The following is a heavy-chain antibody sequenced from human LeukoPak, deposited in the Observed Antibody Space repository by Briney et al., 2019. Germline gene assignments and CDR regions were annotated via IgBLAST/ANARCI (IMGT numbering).Heavy chain of an antibody. CDR1: GFTFSSYS. CDR3: ARGLYDYVWGSYRSFDY. CDR2: ISSSSSTI. Sequence: GGSLRLSCAASGFTFSSYSMNWVRQAPGKGLEWVSYISSSSSTIYYADSVKGRFTISRDNAKNSLYLQMNSLRAEDTAVYYCARGLYDYVWGSYRSFDYWGQGTLVTVSS. V-gene: IGHV3-48*04. D-gene: IGHD3-16*02. J-gene: IGHJ4*02.